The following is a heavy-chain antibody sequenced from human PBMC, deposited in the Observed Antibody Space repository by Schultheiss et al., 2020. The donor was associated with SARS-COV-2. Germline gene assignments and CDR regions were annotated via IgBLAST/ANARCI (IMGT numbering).Heavy chain of an antibody. D-gene: IGHD3-3*01. V-gene: IGHV4-28*01. J-gene: IGHJ3*02. CDR1: GGSISSSNW. CDR3: ARQIGGFTIFGVVLAFDI. Sequence: SETLSLTCAVSGGSISSSNWWSWIRQPPGKGLEWIGYIYYSGSTYYNPSLKSRVTISVDRSKNQFSLKLSSVTAADTAVYYCARQIGGFTIFGVVLAFDIWGQGTMVTVSS. CDR2: IYYSGST.